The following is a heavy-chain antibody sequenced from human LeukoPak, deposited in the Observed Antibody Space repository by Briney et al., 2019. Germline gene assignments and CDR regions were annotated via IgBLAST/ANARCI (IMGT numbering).Heavy chain of an antibody. J-gene: IGHJ5*02. V-gene: IGHV4-59*08. CDR3: ARQPYRIAVAGSGNWFDP. Sequence: SETLSLTCTVSGGSISSYYWSWIRQPPGKGLEWIGYIYYSGSTNYNPSLKSRVTISVDTSKNQFSLKLSSVTAADTAVYYCARQPYRIAVAGSGNWFDPWGQGTLVTVSS. CDR2: IYYSGST. D-gene: IGHD6-19*01. CDR1: GGSISSYY.